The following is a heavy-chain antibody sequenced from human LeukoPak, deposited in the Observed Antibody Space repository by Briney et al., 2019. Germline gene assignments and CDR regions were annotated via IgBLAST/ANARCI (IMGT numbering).Heavy chain of an antibody. CDR2: LYSGGGT. CDR3: ARDWVQYDLPRYSDC. D-gene: IGHD2-8*01. J-gene: IGHJ4*02. V-gene: IGHV3-66*01. CDR1: GFTVSSNY. Sequence: GGSLRLSCAASGFTVSSNYMSWVRQAPGKGLEWVSGLYSGGGTYCADSVKGRFDISRDSSKNTLYLQMNSLRAKDNAVYYCARDWVQYDLPRYSDCWGQGALVTVSS.